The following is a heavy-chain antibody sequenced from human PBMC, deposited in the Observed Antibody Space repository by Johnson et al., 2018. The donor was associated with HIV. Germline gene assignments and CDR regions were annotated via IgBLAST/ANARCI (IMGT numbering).Heavy chain of an antibody. CDR2: SGSGGST. D-gene: IGHD5-18*01. Sequence: VLLVESGGGVVQPGGSLRLSCAASGFTVSSNYMSWVRQAPGKGLEWVSAISGSGGSTYYADSVKGRFTISRDNSKNTLYLQMNSLRTEDTAVYYCARVSLAYSYGYDAFDIWGQGTMVTVSS. CDR3: ARVSLAYSYGYDAFDI. V-gene: IGHV3-66*02. J-gene: IGHJ3*02. CDR1: GFTVSSNY.